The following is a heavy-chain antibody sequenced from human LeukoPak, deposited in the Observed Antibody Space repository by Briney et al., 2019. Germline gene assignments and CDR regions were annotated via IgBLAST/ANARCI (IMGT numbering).Heavy chain of an antibody. CDR1: GGSFSGYY. V-gene: IGHV4-34*01. D-gene: IGHD4-17*01. J-gene: IGHJ2*01. CDR3: ARGLYYGDTYYWYFDL. Sequence: SETLSLTCAVYGGSFSGYYWSWIRQPPGKGLEWIGEINHSGSTNYNPSLKSRVTISVDTSKNQFSLKLSSVTAADTAVYYCARGLYYGDTYYWYFDLWGRGTLVTVSS. CDR2: INHSGST.